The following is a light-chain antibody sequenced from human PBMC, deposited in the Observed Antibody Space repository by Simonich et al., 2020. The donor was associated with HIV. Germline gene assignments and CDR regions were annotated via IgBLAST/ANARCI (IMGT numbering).Light chain of an antibody. J-gene: IGLJ3*02. CDR1: SSDVGGYNY. CDR2: DVS. V-gene: IGLV2-11*01. CDR3: SSYTSSTTSGV. Sequence: QSALTQPRSVSGSPGQSVTISCTGTSSDVGGYNYVSWYQQHPGKAPKLMIYDVSKRPSGVPDRFSGSKSGNTASLTISGLQAEDEADYYCSSYTSSTTSGVFGGGTKLTVL.